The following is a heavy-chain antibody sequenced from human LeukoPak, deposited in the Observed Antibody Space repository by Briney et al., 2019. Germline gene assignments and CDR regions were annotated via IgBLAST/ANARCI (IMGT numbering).Heavy chain of an antibody. J-gene: IGHJ4*02. CDR3: AGARSGSCDY. Sequence: PGGSLRLSCAASGFTFSSYWMSWVRQAPGKGLEWVTNIKQDGSEKTYVDSVKGRFTISRDNAKNSLFLQMNSLRAEDTAVYYCAGARSGSCDYWGQGTLVTVSS. V-gene: IGHV3-7*01. D-gene: IGHD6-13*01. CDR2: IKQDGSEK. CDR1: GFTFSSYW.